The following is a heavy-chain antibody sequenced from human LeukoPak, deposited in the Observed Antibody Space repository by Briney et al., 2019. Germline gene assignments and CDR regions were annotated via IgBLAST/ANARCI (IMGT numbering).Heavy chain of an antibody. Sequence: ASVKVSCKVSGYTLTELSMHWVRQAPGKGLEWMGWMNPNSGNTGYAQKFQGRVTMTRNTSISTAYMELSSLRSEDTAVYYCARGGYYGGSYNWFDPWGQGTLVTVSS. V-gene: IGHV1-8*01. CDR2: MNPNSGNT. D-gene: IGHD4-23*01. CDR3: ARGGYYGGSYNWFDP. J-gene: IGHJ5*02. CDR1: GYTLTELS.